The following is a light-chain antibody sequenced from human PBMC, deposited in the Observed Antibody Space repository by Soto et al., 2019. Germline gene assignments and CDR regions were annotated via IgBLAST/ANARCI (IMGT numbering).Light chain of an antibody. Sequence: QSVLTQSPSASASLGASVKITCSLSSRHSSYAIAWYQQQPEKGPRYLMQVNSDGSHNKGDGIPDRFSGSSSGAERYLTISSLQSDDEADYYCQTWGTGILYVFGPGTKLTVL. J-gene: IGLJ1*01. CDR3: QTWGTGILYV. CDR1: SRHSSYA. CDR2: VNSDGSH. V-gene: IGLV4-69*02.